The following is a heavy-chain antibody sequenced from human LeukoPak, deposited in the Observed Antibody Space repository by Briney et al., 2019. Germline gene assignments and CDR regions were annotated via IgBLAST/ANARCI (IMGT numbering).Heavy chain of an antibody. CDR2: IKQDGSEK. Sequence: PGGSLRLSCAASGFTFSSYGMHWVRQAPGKGLEWVANIKQDGSEKYYVDSVKGRFTISRDNAKNSLYLQMNSLRAEDTAVYYCARASDYSNYPYYYYYYGMDVWGQGTTVTVSS. D-gene: IGHD4-11*01. CDR3: ARASDYSNYPYYYYYYGMDV. V-gene: IGHV3-7*01. CDR1: GFTFSSYG. J-gene: IGHJ6*02.